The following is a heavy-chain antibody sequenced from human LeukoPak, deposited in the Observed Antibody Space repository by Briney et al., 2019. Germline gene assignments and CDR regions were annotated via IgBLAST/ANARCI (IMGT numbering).Heavy chain of an antibody. Sequence: PSETLSLTCTVSGGSISSGSYYWSWIRQPAGKGLEWIGRIYTSGSTNYNPSLKSRVTISVDTSKNQFSLKLSSVTAADTAVYYCARSRDITTAGTNAVDIWGQGTTVTVSS. CDR2: IYTSGST. D-gene: IGHD6-13*01. CDR3: ARSRDITTAGTNAVDI. CDR1: GGSISSGSYY. V-gene: IGHV4-61*02. J-gene: IGHJ3*02.